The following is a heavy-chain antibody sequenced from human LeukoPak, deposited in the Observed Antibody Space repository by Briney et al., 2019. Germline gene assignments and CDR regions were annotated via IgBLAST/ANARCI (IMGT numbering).Heavy chain of an antibody. D-gene: IGHD6-13*01. CDR1: GFTFSSYW. V-gene: IGHV3-74*01. Sequence: GGSLRLSCAASGFTFSSYWMHWVRQVPGKGLMWVPRIKTDGSSTSYADSVKGRFTISRDNAKNTLYLQMNSLRVEDTAVYYCARDFMYSISCAGCWGQGTLVTVSS. CDR3: ARDFMYSISCAGC. CDR2: IKTDGSST. J-gene: IGHJ4*02.